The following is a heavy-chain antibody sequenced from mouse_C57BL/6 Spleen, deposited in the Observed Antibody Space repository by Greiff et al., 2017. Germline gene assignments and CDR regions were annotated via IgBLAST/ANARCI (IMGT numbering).Heavy chain of an antibody. Sequence: VQLQQSGAELARPGASVKLSCKASGYTFTSYGISWVKQRTGQGLEWIGEIYPRSGNTYYNEKFKGKATLTADKSSSTAYMELRSLTSEDSAVYYCARPHNYGSSPYYCDCWGEGTTLTVSS. D-gene: IGHD1-1*01. CDR1: GYTFTSYG. CDR2: IYPRSGNT. V-gene: IGHV1-81*01. J-gene: IGHJ2*01. CDR3: ARPHNYGSSPYYCDC.